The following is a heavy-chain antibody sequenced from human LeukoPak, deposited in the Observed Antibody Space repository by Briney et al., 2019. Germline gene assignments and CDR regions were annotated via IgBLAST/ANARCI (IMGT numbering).Heavy chain of an antibody. J-gene: IGHJ6*02. CDR1: GGSISSGGYY. V-gene: IGHV4-61*08. CDR3: ARLVVVPAATRDYYYYGMDV. CDR2: IYYSGST. D-gene: IGHD2-2*01. Sequence: SETLSLTCTVSGGSISSGGYYWSWIRQHPGKGLEWIGYIYYSGSTNYNPSFKSRVTISVDTSKNQFSLKLSSVTAADTAVYYCARLVVVPAATRDYYYYGMDVWGQGTTVTVSS.